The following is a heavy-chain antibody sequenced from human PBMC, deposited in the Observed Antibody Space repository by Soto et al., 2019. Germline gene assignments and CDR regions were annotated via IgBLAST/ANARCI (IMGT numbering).Heavy chain of an antibody. J-gene: IGHJ4*02. V-gene: IGHV3-64*01. CDR2: ISSNGGTT. Sequence: EVQLAESGGGMVQPGGSLRLSCVASGFTFSSYDMHWVRQAPGKGLEYVSSISSNGGTTYYGNSVKGRFTISRDNSKNTLYLQTGSLGAEDMAAYYCVRRVSGNYDYWGQGTLVTVSS. CDR3: VRRVSGNYDY. D-gene: IGHD1-7*01. CDR1: GFTFSSYD.